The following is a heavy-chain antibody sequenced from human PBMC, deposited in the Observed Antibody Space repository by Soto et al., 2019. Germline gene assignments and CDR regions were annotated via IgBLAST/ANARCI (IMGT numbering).Heavy chain of an antibody. V-gene: IGHV4-61*01. CDR2: IYYSGST. CDR1: GGSVSSSSFY. D-gene: IGHD3-10*01. J-gene: IGHJ6*02. Sequence: SETLSLTCTVSGGSVSSSSFYWSWIRQPPGKGLEWIGYIYYSGSTNYNPSLKSRVTISVDTSKNQFSLKLSSVTAADTDVYHCERYLYYGSAPLRPDPYYYSGMDVWGQGTTVT. CDR3: ERYLYYGSAPLRPDPYYYSGMDV.